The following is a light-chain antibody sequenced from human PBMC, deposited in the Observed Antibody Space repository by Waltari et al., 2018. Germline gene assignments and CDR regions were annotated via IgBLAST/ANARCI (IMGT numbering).Light chain of an antibody. J-gene: IGKJ1*01. CDR2: GAS. Sequence: EIMLTQSPVSLSLSPGERATLSCRASQSISRYLAWYQQQPGQAPRLLIYGASNRATGIPPRFSGSGSGTDFSLTISGLEPEDSAVYYCQHHFRLPATFGQGTKVEIK. CDR3: QHHFRLPAT. CDR1: QSISRY. V-gene: IGKV3-20*01.